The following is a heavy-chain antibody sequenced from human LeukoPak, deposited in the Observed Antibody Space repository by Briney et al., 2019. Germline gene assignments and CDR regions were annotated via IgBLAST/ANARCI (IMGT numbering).Heavy chain of an antibody. Sequence: SVKVSCKASGFTFTSSAMQWVRQARGQRLEWIGWIVVGSGNTNYAQKFQERVTMTRDTSTSTVYMELSSLRSEDTAVYYCARVYWELLPMGYFQHWGQGTLVTVSS. CDR2: IVVGSGNT. CDR1: GFTFTSSA. D-gene: IGHD1-26*01. J-gene: IGHJ1*01. CDR3: ARVYWELLPMGYFQH. V-gene: IGHV1-58*02.